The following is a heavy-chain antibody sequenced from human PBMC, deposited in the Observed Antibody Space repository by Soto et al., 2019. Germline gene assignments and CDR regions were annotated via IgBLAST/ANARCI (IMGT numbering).Heavy chain of an antibody. V-gene: IGHV1-3*01. J-gene: IGHJ5*02. CDR2: INGGSGDT. CDR3: ARSVNIAFDH. D-gene: IGHD4-4*01. CDR1: GDTFTQFS. Sequence: QVQLVQSGAEVQRPGAAVKVSGKASGDTFTQFSIHWMRQAPGQRLEWMGWINGGSGDTHYSQEFQGRVTFTRDTSANTAYMELSSLRSEDTAVFYCARSVNIAFDHWGQGTLVTVSS.